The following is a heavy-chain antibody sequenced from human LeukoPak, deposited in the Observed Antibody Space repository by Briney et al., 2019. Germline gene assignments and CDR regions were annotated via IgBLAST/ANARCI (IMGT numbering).Heavy chain of an antibody. CDR1: GGSFSGYY. CDR3: ARGLVFGAGYYYDSSGYYVDY. V-gene: IGHV4-34*01. D-gene: IGHD3-22*01. CDR2: INHSGST. J-gene: IGHJ4*02. Sequence: TSETLSLTCAVYGGSFSGYYWSWIRQPPGKGLEWIGEINHSGSTNYNPSLKSRVTISVDTSKNQFSLKLSSVTAADTAVYYCARGLVFGAGYYYDSSGYYVDYWGQGTLVTVSS.